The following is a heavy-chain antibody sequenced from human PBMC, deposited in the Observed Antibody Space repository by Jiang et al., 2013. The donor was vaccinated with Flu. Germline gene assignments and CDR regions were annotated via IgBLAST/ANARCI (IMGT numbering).Heavy chain of an antibody. J-gene: IGHJ4*02. CDR1: ELTFSSYT. D-gene: IGHD2-2*02. CDR3: VGDLHGLIPAQ. V-gene: IGHV3-64D*06. Sequence: RLSCSGSELTFSSYTMHWVRQAPGKGLEYVSAMNTNEGSQWYADFVKGRFTISRDNPKNRLYLEMRSLRPEDTAVYYCVGDLHGLIPAQWGQGTLVTVSS. CDR2: MNTNEGSQ.